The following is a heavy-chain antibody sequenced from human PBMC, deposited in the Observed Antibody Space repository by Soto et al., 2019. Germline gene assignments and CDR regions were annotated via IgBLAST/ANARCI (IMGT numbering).Heavy chain of an antibody. J-gene: IGHJ5*02. CDR3: ARVRHGSGSPYP. CDR1: GVSISSGGYY. Sequence: SETLSLTCTVSGVSISSGGYYWSWILQHPGKGLEWIGYIYYSGSTYYNPSLKSRVTISVDTSKNQFSLKLSSVTAADTAVYYCARVRHGSGSPYPWGQGTLVTVSS. D-gene: IGHD3-10*01. V-gene: IGHV4-31*03. CDR2: IYYSGST.